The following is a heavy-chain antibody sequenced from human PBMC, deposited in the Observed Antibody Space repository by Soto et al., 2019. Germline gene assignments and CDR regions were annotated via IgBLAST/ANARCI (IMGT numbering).Heavy chain of an antibody. J-gene: IGHJ3*02. CDR3: AKEGSSRGGAFDI. CDR2: ISGRGGNT. V-gene: IGHV3-23*01. D-gene: IGHD6-13*01. Sequence: EVQLLESGGGLVQPGGSLRLSCAASGFTFSSYAMSWLRQAPGKGLEWVSAISGRGGNTYYADSVKGRFTISRDNSKTTLYLQMNSLRAEDTAVYYCAKEGSSRGGAFDIWGQGTMVTVSS. CDR1: GFTFSSYA.